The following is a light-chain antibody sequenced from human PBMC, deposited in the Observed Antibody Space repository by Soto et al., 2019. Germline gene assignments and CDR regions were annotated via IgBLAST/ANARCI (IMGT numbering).Light chain of an antibody. CDR3: CSYAGDNSFVV. CDR2: EGF. J-gene: IGLJ2*01. Sequence: QSALTQPASVSGSPGQSITISCTGTSSDVGSYNLVSWYQQHPGKAPKLMIYEGFKWPSGVSNRFSGSKSGNTASLTISGLQAEDEADYYCCSYAGDNSFVVFGGGTQLTVL. V-gene: IGLV2-23*03. CDR1: SSDVGSYNL.